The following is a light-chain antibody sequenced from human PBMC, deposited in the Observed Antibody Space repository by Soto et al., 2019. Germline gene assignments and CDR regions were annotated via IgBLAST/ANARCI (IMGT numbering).Light chain of an antibody. J-gene: IGLJ1*01. CDR1: SSDVGGYNY. CDR3: SSYAGNNKYV. CDR2: EVS. V-gene: IGLV2-8*01. Sequence: QSVLTQPPSASGSLGQSVTLSCTGTSSDVGGYNYVSWYQQHPGKAPKLMISEVSKRPSGVPDRFSGSKSGNAASLTVSGLQAEDEADYYCSSYAGNNKYVFGAGTKLTVL.